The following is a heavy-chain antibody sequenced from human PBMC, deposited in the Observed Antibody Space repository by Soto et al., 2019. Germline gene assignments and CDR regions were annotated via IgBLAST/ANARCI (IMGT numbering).Heavy chain of an antibody. CDR2: ILYTGNN. J-gene: IGHJ4*02. V-gene: IGHV4-31*03. CDR1: SNSISTGAYY. Sequence: PPEALSLPCTVSSNSISTGAYYWIWLRQHSVQGRGWIGHILYTGNNHDSPSLESRVTISVDTSKNQFAIKPTSVTVADTAVYYCAREGRSAAPQAGFDLWGQGTLVTVS. CDR3: AREGRSAAPQAGFDL. D-gene: IGHD3-10*01.